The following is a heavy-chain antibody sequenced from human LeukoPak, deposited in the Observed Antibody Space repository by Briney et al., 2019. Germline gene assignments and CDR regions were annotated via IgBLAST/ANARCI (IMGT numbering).Heavy chain of an antibody. CDR2: ISYDGSNK. Sequence: GGSLRLSCVASGFTFSSYGMHWVRQAPGKGLEWVAVISYDGSNKYYADSVKGRFTISRDNSKNTLYLQMNSLRAEDTAVYYCAKDRYSGSYYGYFDYWGQGTLVTVSS. D-gene: IGHD1-26*01. V-gene: IGHV3-30*18. CDR3: AKDRYSGSYYGYFDY. J-gene: IGHJ4*02. CDR1: GFTFSSYG.